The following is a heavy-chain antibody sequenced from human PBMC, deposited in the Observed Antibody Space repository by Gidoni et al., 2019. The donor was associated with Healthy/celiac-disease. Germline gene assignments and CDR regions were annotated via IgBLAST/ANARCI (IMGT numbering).Heavy chain of an antibody. V-gene: IGHV3-11*06. D-gene: IGHD2-2*01. Sequence: TISRDNAKNSLYLQMNSLRAEDTAVYYCARDRGPAIEPDAFDIWGQGTMVTVSS. CDR3: ARDRGPAIEPDAFDI. J-gene: IGHJ3*02.